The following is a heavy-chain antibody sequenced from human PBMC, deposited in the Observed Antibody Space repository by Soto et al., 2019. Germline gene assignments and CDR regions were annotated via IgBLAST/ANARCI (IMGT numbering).Heavy chain of an antibody. D-gene: IGHD2-8*01. Sequence: QVQLVQSGAEVKKPGASVKVSCKASGYTCINYDINWVRQPPGQGLEWVGWMNPDSGNTGYAQNFQGRVTMAGNTTISSVYMELSSLTTEDTAVYYCARRRGSNGWFDLWGQGTLVTVSS. J-gene: IGHJ5*02. CDR3: ARRRGSNGWFDL. V-gene: IGHV1-8*01. CDR2: MNPDSGNT. CDR1: GYTCINYD.